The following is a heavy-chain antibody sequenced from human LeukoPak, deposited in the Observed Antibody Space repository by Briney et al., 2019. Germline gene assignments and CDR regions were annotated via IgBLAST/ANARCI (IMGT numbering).Heavy chain of an antibody. J-gene: IGHJ4*02. D-gene: IGHD5-24*01. CDR2: INPSGGST. CDR1: GYTFTSYY. Sequence: GASVKVSCKASGYTFTSYYMHWVRQAPGQGLEWMGIINPSGGSTSYAQKFQGRVTMTRDTSTSTVYMELSSLRSEDTAVYYCARDLGRSRDGYNALDYWGQGTLVTVSS. V-gene: IGHV1-46*01. CDR3: ARDLGRSRDGYNALDY.